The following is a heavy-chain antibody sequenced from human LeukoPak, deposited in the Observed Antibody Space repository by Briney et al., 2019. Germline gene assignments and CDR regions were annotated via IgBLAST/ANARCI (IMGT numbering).Heavy chain of an antibody. V-gene: IGHV3-33*01. D-gene: IGHD3-10*01. Sequence: GGSLRLSCAASGFSFSTYAMHWVRQAPGKGLEWVALIWHDASHTFYTDSVQGRFTISRDNSKNTVYLQMNSLGGEDTAVYYCASEISGSGSYPDYWGQGSLVTVSS. CDR3: ASEISGSGSYPDY. CDR1: GFSFSTYA. CDR2: IWHDASHT. J-gene: IGHJ4*02.